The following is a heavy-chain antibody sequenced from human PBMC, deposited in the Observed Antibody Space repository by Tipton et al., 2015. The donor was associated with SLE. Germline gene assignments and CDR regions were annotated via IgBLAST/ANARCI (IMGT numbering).Heavy chain of an antibody. D-gene: IGHD2-15*01. J-gene: IGHJ4*02. CDR3: ARTARILGF. CDR1: GFTFTDYY. V-gene: IGHV3-11*04. CDR2: ISPSGSDI. Sequence: GSLSLSCVASGFTFTDYYMSWVRQAPGQGPVSISYISPSGSDIAYADSVKGRFTVSRDNAKNSVYLQMNSLSPEDTAVYYCARTARILGFWGQGTLVIVSS.